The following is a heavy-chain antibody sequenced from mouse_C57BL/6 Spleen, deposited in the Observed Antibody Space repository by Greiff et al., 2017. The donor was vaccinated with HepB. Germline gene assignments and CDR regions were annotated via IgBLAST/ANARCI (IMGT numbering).Heavy chain of an antibody. J-gene: IGHJ4*01. D-gene: IGHD2-4*01. CDR1: GFSLTSYG. CDR2: IWSDGST. CDR3: ARPGEGLRRDYAMDY. Sequence: QVQLKESGPGLVAPSQSLSITCTVSGFSLTSYGVHWVRQPPGKGLEWLVVIWSDGSTTYNSALKPRLSISKDNSKSQVVLKMNSLQTDDTAMYYGARPGEGLRRDYAMDYWGQGTSVTVSA. V-gene: IGHV2-6*03.